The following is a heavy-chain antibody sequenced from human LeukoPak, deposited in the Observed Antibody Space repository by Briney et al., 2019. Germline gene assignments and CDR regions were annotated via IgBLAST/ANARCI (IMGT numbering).Heavy chain of an antibody. CDR2: IYTSGNT. J-gene: IGHJ4*02. Sequence: PSETLSLTCTVSGGSITTDSWGWIRQPAGKGPEWIGRIYTSGNTNYNPSLRSRVTILVDKSKNQFSLKLRSMTAADTAVYYCAGGSFDFWSGYYPYWGQGTLVTVSA. CDR1: GGSITTDS. CDR3: AGGSFDFWSGYYPY. V-gene: IGHV4-4*07. D-gene: IGHD3-3*01.